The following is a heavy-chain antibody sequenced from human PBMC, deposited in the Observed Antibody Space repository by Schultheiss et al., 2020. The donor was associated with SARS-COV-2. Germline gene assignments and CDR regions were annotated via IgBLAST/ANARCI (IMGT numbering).Heavy chain of an antibody. Sequence: GGSLRLSCAASGFTFSSYSMNWVRQAPGKGLEWVAVISYDGSNKYYADSVKGRFTISRDNAKNSLYLQMNSLRAEDTAVYYCAKPDVVSVLITRIDAFDIWGQGTMVTVSS. D-gene: IGHD3-22*01. V-gene: IGHV3-30*18. CDR2: ISYDGSNK. CDR1: GFTFSSYS. CDR3: AKPDVVSVLITRIDAFDI. J-gene: IGHJ3*02.